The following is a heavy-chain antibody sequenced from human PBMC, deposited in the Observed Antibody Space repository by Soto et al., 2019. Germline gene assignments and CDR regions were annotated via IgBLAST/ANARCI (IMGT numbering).Heavy chain of an antibody. J-gene: IGHJ6*02. CDR1: GNTFNTLG. CDR2: ISANNGNT. V-gene: IGHV1-18*01. D-gene: IGHD6-6*01. Sequence: QVQLVQSGAEVKKPGASVKVSCKASGNTFNTLGISWVRQAPGQGLEWMGWISANNGNTNYAQKVQGRVTMTTDTSTSTVYMELTTLTSDDTAIYYCACGSSSVRGRDYYYYYGMDVWGQGTTVTVSS. CDR3: ACGSSSVRGRDYYYYYGMDV.